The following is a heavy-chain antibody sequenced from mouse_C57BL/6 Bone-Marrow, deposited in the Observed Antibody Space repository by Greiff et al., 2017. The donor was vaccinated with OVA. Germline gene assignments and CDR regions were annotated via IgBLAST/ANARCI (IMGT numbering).Heavy chain of an antibody. J-gene: IGHJ3*01. CDR1: GYTFTSYW. D-gene: IGHD3-2*02. CDR3: ERAGLRRRAWFAY. V-gene: IGHV1-64*01. CDR2: IHPNSGST. Sequence: QVQLQQPGAELVKPGASVKLSCKASGYTFTSYWMHWVKQRPGQGLEWIGMIHPNSGSTNYNEKFKSKATLTVDKSSSTAYMQLSSLTSEDSAVYYCERAGLRRRAWFAYWGQGTLVTVSA.